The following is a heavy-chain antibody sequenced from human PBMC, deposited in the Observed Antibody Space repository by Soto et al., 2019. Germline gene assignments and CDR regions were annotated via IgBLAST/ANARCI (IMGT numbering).Heavy chain of an antibody. CDR1: GPSFSSYP. V-gene: IGHV3-23*01. J-gene: IGHJ4*02. D-gene: IGHD6-13*01. CDR2: ISGSGDTT. Sequence: GGSLRLSCAASGPSFSSYPMTWVRQAPGKGLSWVSAISGSGDTTLYAASVRGRLIISRDNSKNKVYLDMSSLRAEDTALYYCAGPVGGYQVLFGTWYGTRSDYWGQGTLVTVSS. CDR3: AGPVGGYQVLFGTWYGTRSDY.